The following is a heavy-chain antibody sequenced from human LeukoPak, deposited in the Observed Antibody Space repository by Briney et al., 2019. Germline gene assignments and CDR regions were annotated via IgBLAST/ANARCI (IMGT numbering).Heavy chain of an antibody. Sequence: GGSLRLSCAASGFTFSSYWMHWVRQAPGKGLVWVSRINSDGSSTSYADSVKGRFTISRDNAKNTLYLQMNSLRAEDTGVYYCARDRYSSSWYQATWGQGTLVTVSS. D-gene: IGHD6-13*01. CDR3: ARDRYSSSWYQAT. CDR1: GFTFSSYW. V-gene: IGHV3-74*01. J-gene: IGHJ5*02. CDR2: INSDGSST.